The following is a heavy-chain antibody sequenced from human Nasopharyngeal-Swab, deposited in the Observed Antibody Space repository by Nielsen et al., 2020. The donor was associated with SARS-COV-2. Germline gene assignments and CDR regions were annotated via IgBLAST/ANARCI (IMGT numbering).Heavy chain of an antibody. D-gene: IGHD1-1*01. CDR1: GFTFSSYA. CDR3: VRELDYFDS. Sequence: GESLKISCAASGFTFSSYAMSWVRQAPGKGLEWVAFISGGGDTIFYADSVKGRFTISRDDAKNSLYLQLNTLRVEDTAVYYCVRELDYFDSWGQGTLVTVSS. J-gene: IGHJ4*02. CDR2: ISGGGDTI. V-gene: IGHV3-48*03.